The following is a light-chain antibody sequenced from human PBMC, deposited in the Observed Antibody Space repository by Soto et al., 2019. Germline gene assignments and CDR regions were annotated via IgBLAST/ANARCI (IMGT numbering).Light chain of an antibody. Sequence: IQITQSPSSLSASVGDRVTITCRASQSISTYLNWYQQTPGKAPKLLIYAASSLQSGVPSRFSGSGSGTDFTLTISSLHPEAPANYYCQQSYSTPQTFGQGTKVDIK. J-gene: IGKJ1*01. V-gene: IGKV1-39*01. CDR2: AAS. CDR1: QSISTY. CDR3: QQSYSTPQT.